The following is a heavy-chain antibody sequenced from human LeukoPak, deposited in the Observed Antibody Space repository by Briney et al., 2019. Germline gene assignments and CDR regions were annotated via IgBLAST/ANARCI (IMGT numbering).Heavy chain of an antibody. D-gene: IGHD2-15*01. V-gene: IGHV1-18*01. Sequence: GASVKVSCKASGYTFTSYGISWVRQAPGQGLEWMGWISVYNGNTKYAQKFQGRVTMNTDTMTTDTSTSTAYMELRSLRSDDTAVYYCVRGLMGGYYKGLYIHPFDYWGQGTPVTVSP. CDR1: GYTFTSYG. CDR2: ISVYNGNT. CDR3: VRGLMGGYYKGLYIHPFDY. J-gene: IGHJ4*02.